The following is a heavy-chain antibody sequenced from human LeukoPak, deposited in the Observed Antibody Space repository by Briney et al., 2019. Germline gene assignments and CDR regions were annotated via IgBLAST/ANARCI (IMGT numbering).Heavy chain of an antibody. Sequence: PSQTLSLTCTVSGGSISSGGYYWSWIRQHPGEGLEWIGYIYYSGSTYYNPSLKSRVTISVDTSKNQFSLKLSSVTAADTAVYYCARGDSSSWYYFDYWGQGTLVTVSS. V-gene: IGHV4-31*03. CDR3: ARGDSSSWYYFDY. D-gene: IGHD6-13*01. J-gene: IGHJ4*02. CDR2: IYYSGST. CDR1: GGSISSGGYY.